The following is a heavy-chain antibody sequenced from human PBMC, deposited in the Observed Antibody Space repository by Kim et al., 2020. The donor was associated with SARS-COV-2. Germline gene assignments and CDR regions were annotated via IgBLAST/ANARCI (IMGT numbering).Heavy chain of an antibody. V-gene: IGHV3-9*01. CDR3: AKEDYDFWSGLGPNAFDI. D-gene: IGHD3-3*01. CDR2: ISWNSGSI. CDR1: GFTFDDYA. Sequence: GGSLRLSCAASGFTFDDYAMHWVRQAPGKGLEWVSGISWNSGSIGYADSVKGRFTISRDNAKNSLYLQMNSLRAEDTALYYCAKEDYDFWSGLGPNAFDIWGQGTMVTVSS. J-gene: IGHJ3*02.